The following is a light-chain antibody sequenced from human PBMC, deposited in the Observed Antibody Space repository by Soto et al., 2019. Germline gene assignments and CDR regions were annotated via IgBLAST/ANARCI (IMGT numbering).Light chain of an antibody. J-gene: IGKJ1*01. V-gene: IGKV2-28*01. CDR3: MQALQTPWT. CDR2: LGS. CDR1: QNLLHSDGYNY. Sequence: DVVLTQSPLSLPVTPGEPASISCRSSQNLLHSDGYNYLDWYLQKPGQSRQLLIYLGSNRASGVPDRFGGSGSGTDFTLKISRVEAVDVGVYFCMQALQTPWTFGQGTKVEIK.